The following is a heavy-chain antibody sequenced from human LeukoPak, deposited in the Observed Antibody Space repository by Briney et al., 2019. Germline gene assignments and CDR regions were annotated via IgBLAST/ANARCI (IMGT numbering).Heavy chain of an antibody. V-gene: IGHV3-30-3*01. D-gene: IGHD1-26*01. CDR2: ISYDGSNK. CDR1: GFTFSSYA. Sequence: GGSLRLSCAASGFTFSSYAMHWVRQAPGKGLEWVAVISYDGSNKYYADSVKGRFTISRDNSKNTLYLQMNSLRAEDTAVYYCANTASGSSDYWGQGTLVTVSS. J-gene: IGHJ4*02. CDR3: ANTASGSSDY.